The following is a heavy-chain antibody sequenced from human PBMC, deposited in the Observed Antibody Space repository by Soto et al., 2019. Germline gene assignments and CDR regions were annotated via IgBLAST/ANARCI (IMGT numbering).Heavy chain of an antibody. J-gene: IGHJ6*03. Sequence: QVQLQQWGAGLLKPSETLSLTCAVYGGSLSDNYWNWIRQPPGKGLEWIGEINHSGNTNYNPSLKRLASMSVDTSKNQVSLKLRSVTAADTAVYYCARVDSLSYDFWSAYYAREGAYCMDVWGKGTTVTVSS. CDR1: GGSLSDNY. D-gene: IGHD3-3*01. V-gene: IGHV4-34*01. CDR3: ARVDSLSYDFWSAYYAREGAYCMDV. CDR2: INHSGNT.